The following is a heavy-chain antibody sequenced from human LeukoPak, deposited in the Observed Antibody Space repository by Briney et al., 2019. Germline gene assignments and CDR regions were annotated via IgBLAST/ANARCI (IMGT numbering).Heavy chain of an antibody. Sequence: GGSLRLSCAASGFTFSSYWMSWVRQAPGKGLEWVANVKQDGSEKYYVDSVKGRFTISRDNAKNSLYLQMNSLRAEDTAVYFCARDDYYDSSGFDYWGQGTLVTVSS. J-gene: IGHJ4*02. D-gene: IGHD3-22*01. CDR1: GFTFSSYW. CDR2: VKQDGSEK. CDR3: ARDDYYDSSGFDY. V-gene: IGHV3-7*01.